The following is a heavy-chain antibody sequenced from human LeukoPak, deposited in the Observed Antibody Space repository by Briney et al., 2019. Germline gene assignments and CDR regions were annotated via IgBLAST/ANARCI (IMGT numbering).Heavy chain of an antibody. CDR3: ATEDDYGDAGVDY. CDR2: ISSSSSYI. CDR1: GFTFSSYS. Sequence: GGSLRLSCAASGFTFSSYSMNWVRQAPGKGLEWVSSISSSSSYIYYADSVKGRFTISGDNAKNSLYLQMNSLRAEDTAVYYCATEDDYGDAGVDYWGQGTLVTVSS. J-gene: IGHJ4*02. D-gene: IGHD4-17*01. V-gene: IGHV3-21*01.